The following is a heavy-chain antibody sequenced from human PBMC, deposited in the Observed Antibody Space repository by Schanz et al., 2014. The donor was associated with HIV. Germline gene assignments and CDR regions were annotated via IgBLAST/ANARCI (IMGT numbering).Heavy chain of an antibody. CDR2: IDTDWST. Sequence: EVQLLESGGGLVKPGGSLRLSCAASGFTFSSSWMHWVRQAPGKGLVWVSHIDTDWSTNYADSVKGRCTISRDNAKNSLFLQKISRRAEDTAVDYCARVPRWLQPHFDYWGQGILVTVSS. D-gene: IGHD5-12*01. CDR1: GFTFSSSW. CDR3: ARVPRWLQPHFDY. V-gene: IGHV3-74*02. J-gene: IGHJ4*02.